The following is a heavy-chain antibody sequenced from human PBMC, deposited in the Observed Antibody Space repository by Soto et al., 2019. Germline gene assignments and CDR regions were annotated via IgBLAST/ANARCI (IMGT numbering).Heavy chain of an antibody. CDR1: GFTFSSYS. J-gene: IGHJ6*03. V-gene: IGHV3-21*01. CDR2: ISSSSSYI. Sequence: PGGSLRLSCAASGFTFSSYSMNWVRQAPGKGLEWVSSISSSSSYIYYADSVKGRFTISRDNAKNSLYLQMNSLRAEDTAVYYCASAGYSSSSVFYYHYYYLDVWGKGTTVTVSS. CDR3: ASAGYSSSSVFYYHYYYLDV. D-gene: IGHD6-6*01.